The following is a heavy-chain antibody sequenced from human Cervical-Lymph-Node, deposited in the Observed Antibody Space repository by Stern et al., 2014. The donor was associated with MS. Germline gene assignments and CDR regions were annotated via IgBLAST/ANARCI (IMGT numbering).Heavy chain of an antibody. CDR1: GFSLTTTGIR. V-gene: IGHV2-70*04. CDR2: IGWDDST. Sequence: QITLKESGPALVRPTQTLTLTCTFSGFSLTTTGIRVSWIRQPPGKALEWLARIGWDDSTFYSPSLRAKLIISKDTSKNQVVLTMTNVDPADTATYYCARTPTYRFAFDVWGQGTVVIVSS. J-gene: IGHJ3*01. D-gene: IGHD3-16*02. CDR3: ARTPTYRFAFDV.